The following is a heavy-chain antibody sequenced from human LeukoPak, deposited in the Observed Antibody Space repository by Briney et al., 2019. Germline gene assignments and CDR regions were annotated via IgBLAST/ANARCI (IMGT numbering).Heavy chain of an antibody. D-gene: IGHD4-23*01. CDR1: GGSISTYY. Sequence: SETLSLTCTVSGGSISTYYWSWIRQPPGEGLEWIGYIYSSGSTNYNPSLKSRVTMSVDTSKNQFSLRLSSVTAADTAVYYCANYGNNSMAYWGQGTLVTVSS. J-gene: IGHJ4*02. CDR2: IYSSGST. V-gene: IGHV4-4*09. CDR3: ANYGNNSMAY.